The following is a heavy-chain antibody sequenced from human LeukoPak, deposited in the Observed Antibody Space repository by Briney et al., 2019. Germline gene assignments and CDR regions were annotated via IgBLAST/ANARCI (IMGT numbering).Heavy chain of an antibody. CDR3: TRSTHPVPAAISSYYYMDV. V-gene: IGHV3-73*01. CDR2: IRSKANSYAP. CDR1: GFTCSGSA. D-gene: IGHD2-2*02. Sequence: PGGSLRLSCAASGFTCSGSAMHWVRQAPGKWLEWVGRIRSKANSYAPAYAASVKGRFTISRADSKNTAYLQMNSLKTEDTAVYYCTRSTHPVPAAISSYYYMDVWGKGTTVTVSS. J-gene: IGHJ6*03.